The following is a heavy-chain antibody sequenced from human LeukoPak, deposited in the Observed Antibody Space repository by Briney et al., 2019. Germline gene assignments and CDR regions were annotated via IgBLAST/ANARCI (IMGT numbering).Heavy chain of an antibody. Sequence: ASVKVSCKASGYTFISYGISWVRQAPGQGLEWMGWISAYNGNTKYAQKLQGRVTMTTDTSTNTAYMELRSLRSEDTAVYYCARVTGGRYCSTTSCYMRGWFDPWGQGTLVTVSS. V-gene: IGHV1-18*01. J-gene: IGHJ5*02. CDR1: GYTFISYG. CDR3: ARVTGGRYCSTTSCYMRGWFDP. CDR2: ISAYNGNT. D-gene: IGHD2-2*02.